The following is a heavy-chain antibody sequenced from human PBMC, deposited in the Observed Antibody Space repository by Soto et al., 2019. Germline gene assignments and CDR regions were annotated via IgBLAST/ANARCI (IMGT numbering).Heavy chain of an antibody. CDR2: INPILSMS. V-gene: IGHV1-69*02. CDR1: GDTFSFYS. Sequence: QVQLVQSGAEVKKPGSSVRVSCKASGDTFSFYSINWVRQAPGLGLEWMGRINPILSMSNYAQRFQGRVTVNADKSTSTAYMKLSSLRSEDTAMYYCASSYGSGYRAFDYWGQGALVTVSS. J-gene: IGHJ4*02. CDR3: ASSYGSGYRAFDY. D-gene: IGHD3-10*01.